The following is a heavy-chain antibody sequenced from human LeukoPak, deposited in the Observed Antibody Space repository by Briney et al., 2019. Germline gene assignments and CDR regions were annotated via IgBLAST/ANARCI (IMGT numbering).Heavy chain of an antibody. Sequence: GASVKVSCKASGYTFTSYDINWVRQATGQGLEWMGWMNPNSGNTGYAQKFQGRVTMTRNTSISTAYMELSSLRSEDTAVYYCAREFPGLRYFDWQTDAFDIWGQGTMVTVSS. CDR1: GYTFTSYD. CDR2: MNPNSGNT. CDR3: AREFPGLRYFDWQTDAFDI. J-gene: IGHJ3*02. V-gene: IGHV1-8*02. D-gene: IGHD3-9*01.